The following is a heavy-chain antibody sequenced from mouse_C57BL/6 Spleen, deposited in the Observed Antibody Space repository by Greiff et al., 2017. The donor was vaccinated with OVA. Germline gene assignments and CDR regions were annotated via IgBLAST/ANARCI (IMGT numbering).Heavy chain of an antibody. Sequence: EVMLVESGGGLVQPGGSLSLSCAASGFTFTDYYMSWVRQPPGKALEWLGFIRNKANGYTTEYSASVKGRFTISRDNSQSILYLQMNALRAEDSATYYGARCVYDYFDYWGQGTTLTVSS. CDR2: IRNKANGYTT. CDR1: GFTFTDYY. V-gene: IGHV7-3*01. D-gene: IGHD2-12*01. J-gene: IGHJ2*01. CDR3: ARCVYDYFDY.